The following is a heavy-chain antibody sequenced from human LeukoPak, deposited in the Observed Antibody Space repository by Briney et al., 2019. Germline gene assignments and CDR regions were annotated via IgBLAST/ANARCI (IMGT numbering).Heavy chain of an antibody. D-gene: IGHD3-10*01. CDR1: GFTFSNAW. Sequence: SGGSLRLSCAASGFTFSNAWMSWVRQAPGKGLDWVGRMRSKTDGGTIDYAAPVKGRFTISRDYSKNTLHLQMNSLKTEDTGVYYCTTLLLWFGFDYWGQGSPVTVSS. J-gene: IGHJ4*02. CDR3: TTLLLWFGFDY. CDR2: MRSKTDGGTI. V-gene: IGHV3-15*01.